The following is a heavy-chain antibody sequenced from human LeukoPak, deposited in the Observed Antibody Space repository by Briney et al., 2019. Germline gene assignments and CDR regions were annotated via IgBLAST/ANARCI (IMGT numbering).Heavy chain of an antibody. CDR1: GYTLTELS. V-gene: IGHV1-24*01. D-gene: IGHD4-17*01. CDR2: FDPEDGET. J-gene: IGHJ1*01. CDR3: ATALLTTVTFQH. Sequence: GASVKVSCKVSGYTLTELSMHWVRQAPGKGLEWMGGFDPEDGETIYAQKFQGRVTMTEDTSTDTAYMELSSLRSEDTAVYYCATALLTTVTFQHWGQGTLVTVS.